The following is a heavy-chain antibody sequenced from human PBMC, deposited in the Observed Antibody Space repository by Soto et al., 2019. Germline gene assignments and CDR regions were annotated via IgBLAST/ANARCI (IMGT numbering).Heavy chain of an antibody. J-gene: IGHJ4*02. V-gene: IGHV4-39*01. CDR3: ARLPRITIFVVVSEDDGGPIFDF. Sequence: SETLSLTCTVSGGSISSTSHYWGWIRQPPGKGLEWIGSIYYTGSTYHNPSLKSRVTLSVDTPKNQFSLKLSSVTAADTAVYYCARLPRITIFVVVSEDDGGPIFDFRGQGTLVTVSS. CDR1: GGSISSTSHY. D-gene: IGHD3-3*01. CDR2: IYYTGST.